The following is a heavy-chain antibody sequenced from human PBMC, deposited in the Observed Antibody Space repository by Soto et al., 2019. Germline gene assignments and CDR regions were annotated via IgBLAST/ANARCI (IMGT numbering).Heavy chain of an antibody. D-gene: IGHD3-16*01. CDR1: GGSFSGYY. J-gene: IGHJ4*02. V-gene: IGHV4-34*01. Sequence: SETLSLTCAVYGGSFSGYYWSWIRQPPGKGLEWIGEINHSGSTNYNPSLKSRVTISVDTSKNQFSLKLSSVTAADTAVYYCARNPNLYYDYVWGSSDPSDYFDYWGQGTLVTVSS. CDR3: ARNPNLYYDYVWGSSDPSDYFDY. CDR2: INHSGST.